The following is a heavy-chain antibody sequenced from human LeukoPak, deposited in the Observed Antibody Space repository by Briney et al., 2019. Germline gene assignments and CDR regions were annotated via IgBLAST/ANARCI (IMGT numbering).Heavy chain of an antibody. J-gene: IGHJ4*02. Sequence: PSETLSLTCTVSGGSISSYYWSWIRQPPGKGLEWIGYIYYSGSTNYNPSLKSRVTISVDTSKNQFSLKLSFVTAADTAVYYCARAYCSGGSCYSGFDYWGQGTLVTVSS. CDR2: IYYSGST. V-gene: IGHV4-59*12. D-gene: IGHD2-15*01. CDR1: GGSISSYY. CDR3: ARAYCSGGSCYSGFDY.